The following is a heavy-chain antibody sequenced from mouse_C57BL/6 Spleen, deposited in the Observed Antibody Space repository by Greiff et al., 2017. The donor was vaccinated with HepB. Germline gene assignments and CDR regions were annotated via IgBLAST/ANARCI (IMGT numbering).Heavy chain of an antibody. D-gene: IGHD2-2*01. CDR1: GYSITSGYY. CDR2: ISYDGSN. Sequence: EVKLMESGPGLVKPSQSLSLTCSVTGYSITSGYYWNWIRQFPGNKLEWMGYISYDGSNNYNPSLKNRISITRDTSKNQFFLKLNSVTTEDTATYYCARGGGYTLYAMDYWGQGTSVTVSS. CDR3: ARGGGYTLYAMDY. V-gene: IGHV3-6*01. J-gene: IGHJ4*01.